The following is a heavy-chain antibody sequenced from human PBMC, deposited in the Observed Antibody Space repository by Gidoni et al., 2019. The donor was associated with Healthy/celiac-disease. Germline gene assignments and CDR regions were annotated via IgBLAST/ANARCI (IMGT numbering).Heavy chain of an antibody. CDR2: ISGSGGST. V-gene: IGHV3-23*04. CDR3: AKHRGGCWIPFGY. D-gene: IGHD3-16*01. Sequence: EEQLVEAGGGLQQPGGSLRLSCAASGFPFSSEAMSWVRQAPGKGLEWVSAISGSGGSTYDADSVKGRFTISRDNSKNTLYLQMHSLRAEDTSVYYCAKHRGGCWIPFGYWGQGTLVTVSS. CDR1: GFPFSSEA. J-gene: IGHJ4*02.